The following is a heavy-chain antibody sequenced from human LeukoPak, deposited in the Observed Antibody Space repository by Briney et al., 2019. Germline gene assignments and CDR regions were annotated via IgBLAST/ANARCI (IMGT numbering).Heavy chain of an antibody. V-gene: IGHV4-38-2*02. J-gene: IGHJ4*02. CDR2: IYHSGNT. D-gene: IGHD3-22*01. CDR3: ARRDDSSGYHKIFDY. CDR1: GYSISTSYY. Sequence: PSETLSLTCTVSGYSISTSYYWGWVRQPPGKGLEWIGSIYHSGNTYYNPSLKSRVTISIDTSKNQFYLKLSSLTAADTAVYYCARRDDSSGYHKIFDYWGPGTLVTVSS.